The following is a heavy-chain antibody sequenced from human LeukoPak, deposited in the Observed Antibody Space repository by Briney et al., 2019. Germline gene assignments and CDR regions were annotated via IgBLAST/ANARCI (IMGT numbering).Heavy chain of an antibody. J-gene: IGHJ4*02. D-gene: IGHD6-19*01. CDR3: ARERAVTGTDY. CDR2: ISPYNGNT. CDR1: GYTFTSYG. Sequence: GASVKVSCKASGYTFTSYGISWVRQAPGQGLEWMGWISPYNGNTNYAQNLQDRVTMTTDTSTSTAYMELRSLISDDTAVYYCARERAVTGTDYWGQGTLVTVSS. V-gene: IGHV1-18*01.